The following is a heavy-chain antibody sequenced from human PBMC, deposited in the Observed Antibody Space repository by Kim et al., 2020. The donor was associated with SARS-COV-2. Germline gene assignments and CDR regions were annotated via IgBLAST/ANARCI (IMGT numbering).Heavy chain of an antibody. V-gene: IGHV1-8*01. CDR2: MNPNSGNT. CDR1: GYTFTSYD. D-gene: IGHD3-10*01. Sequence: ASVKVSCKASGYTFTSYDINWVRQATGQGLEWMGWMNPNSGNTGYAQKFQGRVTMTRNTSISTAYMELSSLRSEDTAVYYCARGSGFRALSYRGAFSAPNWFDPWGQGTLVTVSS. J-gene: IGHJ5*02. CDR3: ARGSGFRALSYRGAFSAPNWFDP.